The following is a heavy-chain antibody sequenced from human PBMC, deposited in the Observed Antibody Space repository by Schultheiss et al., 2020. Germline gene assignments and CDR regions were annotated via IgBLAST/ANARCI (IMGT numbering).Heavy chain of an antibody. J-gene: IGHJ3*02. D-gene: IGHD4/OR15-4a*01. CDR2: ISGDGGST. CDR3: AKDDGAYGGLGAFDI. CDR1: GFTFSTYA. Sequence: GESLKISCVASGFTFSTYAMSWVRQAPGKGLEWVSSISGDGGSTYYADSVKGRFTISRDNSKNTLYLQMNSLRAEDTAVYYCAKDDGAYGGLGAFDIWGQGTMVTVSS. V-gene: IGHV3-23*01.